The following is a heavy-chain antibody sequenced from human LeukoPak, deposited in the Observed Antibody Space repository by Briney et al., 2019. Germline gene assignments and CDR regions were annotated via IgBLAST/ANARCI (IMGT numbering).Heavy chain of an antibody. V-gene: IGHV3-23*01. Sequence: PGGSLRLSCAASAFTFSSYAMNWVRQAPGKGLEWVSGISGSGGSTSYPDSVKGRFTISRDNSKNTLYLQMNSLRAEDTAVYYCARRAAVYRKFDYWGQGTLVTVSS. D-gene: IGHD6-13*01. CDR3: ARRAAVYRKFDY. J-gene: IGHJ4*02. CDR2: ISGSGGST. CDR1: AFTFSSYA.